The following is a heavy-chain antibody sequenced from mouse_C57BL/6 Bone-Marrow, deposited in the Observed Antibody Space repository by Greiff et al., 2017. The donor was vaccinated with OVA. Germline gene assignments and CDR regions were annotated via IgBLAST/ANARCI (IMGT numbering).Heavy chain of an antibody. J-gene: IGHJ2*01. CDR3: ARGDWDYFDY. V-gene: IGHV1-84*01. Sequence: VVESGPELVKPGASVKISCKASGYTFTDYYINWVKQRPGQGLEWIGWIYPGSGNTKYNEKFKGTATLTVDTSSSTAYMQLSSLTAEDSAVYFCARGDWDYFDYWGQGTTLTVSS. CDR2: IYPGSGNT. CDR1: GYTFTDYY. D-gene: IGHD4-1*01.